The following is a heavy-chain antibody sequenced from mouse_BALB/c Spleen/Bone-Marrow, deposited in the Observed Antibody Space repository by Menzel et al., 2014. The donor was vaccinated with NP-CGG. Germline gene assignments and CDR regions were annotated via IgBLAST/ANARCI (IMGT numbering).Heavy chain of an antibody. D-gene: IGHD2-1*01. J-gene: IGHJ2*01. CDR2: IRNKANGYTT. CDR3: VRDSNYYFDY. CDR1: GFTFTDYY. Sequence: EVNVVESGGGLVQPGGSLRLSCATSGFTFTDYYMSWVRQPPGKALEWLGFIRNKANGYTTEYSASVKGRFTISRDNSQSILYLQMNTLRAEDSATYYCVRDSNYYFDYWGQGTTLTVSS. V-gene: IGHV7-3*02.